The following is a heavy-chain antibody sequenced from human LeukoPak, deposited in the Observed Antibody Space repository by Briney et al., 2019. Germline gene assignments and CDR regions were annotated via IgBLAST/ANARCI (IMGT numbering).Heavy chain of an antibody. CDR1: GYTFTNYY. Sequence: GASVKVSCKASGYTFTNYYIHWVRQAPGQGLEWMGMIIPSDGFTTYAQKLQGRVTMTTDTSTSTAYMELRSLRSDDTAVYYCARDKDGDYVDWGQGTLVTVSS. V-gene: IGHV1-46*01. J-gene: IGHJ4*02. CDR3: ARDKDGDYVD. CDR2: IIPSDGFT. D-gene: IGHD4-17*01.